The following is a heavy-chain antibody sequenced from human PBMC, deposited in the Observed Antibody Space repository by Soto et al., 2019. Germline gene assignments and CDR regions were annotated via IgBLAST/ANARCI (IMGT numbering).Heavy chain of an antibody. CDR2: IYYSGST. CDR1: GGSISSYY. Sequence: ETLSLTCTVSGGSISSYYWSWIRQPPGKGLEWIGYIYYSGSTNYNPSLKSRVTISVDTSKNQFSLKLSSVTAADTAVYYCARRAHDYGDYAGYYYYMDVWGKGTTVTVSS. V-gene: IGHV4-59*08. J-gene: IGHJ6*03. CDR3: ARRAHDYGDYAGYYYYMDV. D-gene: IGHD4-17*01.